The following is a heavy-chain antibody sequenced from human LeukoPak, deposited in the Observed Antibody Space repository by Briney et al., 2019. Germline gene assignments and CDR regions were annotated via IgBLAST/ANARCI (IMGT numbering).Heavy chain of an antibody. CDR2: IYYSGST. Sequence: PSETLSLTCTVSGGSISSYYWSWIRQPPGKGLEWIGYIYYSGSTNYNPSLKSRVTISVDTSKNQFSLKLSSVTAADTAVYYCARHPLVGATSGDAFDIWGQGTMVTVSS. CDR1: GGSISSYY. J-gene: IGHJ3*02. V-gene: IGHV4-59*08. D-gene: IGHD1-26*01. CDR3: ARHPLVGATSGDAFDI.